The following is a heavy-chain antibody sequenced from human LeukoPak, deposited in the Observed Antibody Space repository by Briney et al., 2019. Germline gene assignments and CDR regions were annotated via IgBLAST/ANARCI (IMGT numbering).Heavy chain of an antibody. J-gene: IGHJ4*02. CDR3: ARVGSDFWSGYHFDY. V-gene: IGHV3-21*01. Sequence: GGSLRLSCAASGFTFSSYSMNWVRQAPGKGLVWVSSISSSSSYIYYADSVKGRFTISRDNAKNSLYLQMNSLRAEDTAVYYCARVGSDFWSGYHFDYWGQGTLVTVSS. CDR2: ISSSSSYI. D-gene: IGHD3-3*01. CDR1: GFTFSSYS.